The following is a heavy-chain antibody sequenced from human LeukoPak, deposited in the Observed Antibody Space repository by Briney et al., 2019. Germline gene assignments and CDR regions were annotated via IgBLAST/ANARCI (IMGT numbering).Heavy chain of an antibody. CDR1: RFTPITYI. V-gene: IGHV3-48*04. J-gene: IGHJ4*02. CDR3: ASLIAAAGTPDY. Sequence: GGALRLSSVPSRFTPITYIMNCVPQAPGKGLERVSYISSSSSTIYYADSEKGRFTISRDNAKNSLYLQMNSLRAEDTAVYYCASLIAAAGTPDYWGQGTLVTVSS. CDR2: ISSSSSTI. D-gene: IGHD6-13*01.